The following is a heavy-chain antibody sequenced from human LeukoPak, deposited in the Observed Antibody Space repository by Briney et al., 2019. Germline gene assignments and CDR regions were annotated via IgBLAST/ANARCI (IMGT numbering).Heavy chain of an antibody. D-gene: IGHD1-26*01. J-gene: IGHJ4*02. CDR3: ARGSREFDY. Sequence: SQTLSLTCAISGDNVSSNSTAWNWIRLSPSSGLEWLGRTYFRSEWYYDYTVSVKSRLTINSDTSKNQFSLQLNSVTPEDTAVYYCARGSREFDYWDQGTLVTVSS. CDR1: GDNVSSNSTA. V-gene: IGHV6-1*01. CDR2: TYFRSEWYY.